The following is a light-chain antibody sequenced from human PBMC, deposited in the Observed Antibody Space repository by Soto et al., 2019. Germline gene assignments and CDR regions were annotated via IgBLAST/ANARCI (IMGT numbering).Light chain of an antibody. CDR1: QGIGSA. J-gene: IGKJ4*01. V-gene: IGKV1-13*02. CDR2: DAS. CDR3: QQFNGFPLT. Sequence: IQLTQSPSSLSASVGDRVTITCRAGQGIGSALAWYQQRPGKAPKLLLYDASNLEAGVPSRFSGSGSGTDFTLIITILPPEDFATYYCQQFNGFPLTFGGGTKVQIK.